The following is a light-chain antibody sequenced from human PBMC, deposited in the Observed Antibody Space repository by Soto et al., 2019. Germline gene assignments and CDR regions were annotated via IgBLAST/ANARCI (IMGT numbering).Light chain of an antibody. CDR3: QQRRNWPPEFT. V-gene: IGKV3-11*01. Sequence: EIVLRQSPATLSLSPGERATLSCRASQSVSSYLAWYQQKPGQAPRLLIYDASNRATGIPARFSGSGSGTEFTLTISSLVPEDFAVYYCQQRRNWPPEFTFGPGTKVDIK. CDR2: DAS. CDR1: QSVSSY. J-gene: IGKJ3*01.